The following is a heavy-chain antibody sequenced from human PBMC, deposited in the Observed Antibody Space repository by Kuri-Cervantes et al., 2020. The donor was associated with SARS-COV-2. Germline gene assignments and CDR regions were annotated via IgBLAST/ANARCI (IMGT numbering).Heavy chain of an antibody. V-gene: IGHV4-34*01. J-gene: IGHJ4*02. CDR3: ARGVPGF. Sequence: GSLRLSCAVYGGSFNGYWWSWVRQPPGTGLEWIGDIKHSGSTNCNPSLKSRVTISVDTSNNQFSLKLTSVAAADTAVYYCARGVPGFWGPGTLVTVSS. CDR2: IKHSGST. CDR1: GGSFNGYW.